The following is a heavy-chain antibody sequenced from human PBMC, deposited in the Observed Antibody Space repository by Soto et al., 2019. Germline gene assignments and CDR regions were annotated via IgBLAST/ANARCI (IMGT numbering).Heavy chain of an antibody. CDR3: AAVPVLRFLKWLPAYFDY. Sequence: SVKVSCKTSGFMFTSSAVQWVRQARGRRLEWIGWLVVGSGNTHYAQHFQERVTLTRDMSTGTAYMELGSLRSEDTAVYYCAAVPVLRFLKWLPAYFDYWGQGTLVTVSS. D-gene: IGHD3-3*01. CDR2: LVVGSGNT. J-gene: IGHJ4*02. CDR1: GFMFTSSA. V-gene: IGHV1-58*01.